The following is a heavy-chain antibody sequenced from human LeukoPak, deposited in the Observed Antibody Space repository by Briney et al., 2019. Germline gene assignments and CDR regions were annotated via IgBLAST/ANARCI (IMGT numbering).Heavy chain of an antibody. CDR1: GFTFSSYW. V-gene: IGHV3-74*01. Sequence: GGSLRLSCAASGFTFSSYWMHWVRQAPGKGLVWVSRINSDGSSTSYADSVKGRFTISRDNSKNTLYLQMNSLRAEDTAVYYCAKDSRRHSSSFHPYYYYYGMDVWGQGTTVTVSS. CDR3: AKDSRRHSSSFHPYYYYYGMDV. J-gene: IGHJ6*02. D-gene: IGHD6-6*01. CDR2: INSDGSST.